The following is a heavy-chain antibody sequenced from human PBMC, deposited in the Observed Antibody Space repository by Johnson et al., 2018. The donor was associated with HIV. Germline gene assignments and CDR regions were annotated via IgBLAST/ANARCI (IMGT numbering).Heavy chain of an antibody. CDR3: ARGDYGGNLDAFDI. CDR2: ISSDESNK. CDR1: GFTFSTYA. V-gene: IGHV3-30*14. Sequence: QLVESGGGVVQPGRSLRLSCAASGFTFSTYAMHWVRQAPGKGLEWVAVISSDESNKYYADSVKGRFTISRENAKNSLYLQMNSLRAGDTAVYYFARGDYGGNLDAFDIWGQGTMVTVSS. D-gene: IGHD4-23*01. J-gene: IGHJ3*02.